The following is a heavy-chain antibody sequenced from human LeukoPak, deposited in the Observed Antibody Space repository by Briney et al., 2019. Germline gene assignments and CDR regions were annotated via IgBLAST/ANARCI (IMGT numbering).Heavy chain of an antibody. CDR2: MRYDGSNK. J-gene: IGHJ3*02. CDR3: AKDALWFGELLGAFDI. D-gene: IGHD3-10*01. Sequence: TGGSLRLSCAASGFTFSSYGVHWVRQAPGKGLEWVAFMRYDGSNKYYADSVEGLFTISRDNSKNTLYLQMNSLRAEDTAVYYCAKDALWFGELLGAFDIWGQGTIVTVSS. V-gene: IGHV3-30*02. CDR1: GFTFSSYG.